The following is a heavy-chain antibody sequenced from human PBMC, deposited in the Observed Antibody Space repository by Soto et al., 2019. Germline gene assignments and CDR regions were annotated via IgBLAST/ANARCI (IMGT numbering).Heavy chain of an antibody. CDR2: IYYSGST. J-gene: IGHJ5*02. V-gene: IGHV4-31*03. Sequence: SETLSLTCTVSGGSISSGGYYWSWIRQHPGKGLEWIGYIYYSGSTYYNPSLKSRVTISVDTSKNQFSLKLSSVTAADTAVYYCARTNKALLWFGELFWSDPWGQGTLVTVSS. CDR3: ARTNKALLWFGELFWSDP. CDR1: GGSISSGGYY. D-gene: IGHD3-10*01.